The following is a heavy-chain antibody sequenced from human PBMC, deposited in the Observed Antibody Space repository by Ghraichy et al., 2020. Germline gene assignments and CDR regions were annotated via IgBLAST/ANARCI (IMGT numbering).Heavy chain of an antibody. CDR1: GDSVSSNSAA. CDR2: TYYRSKWYN. V-gene: IGHV6-1*01. J-gene: IGHJ3*02. D-gene: IGHD6-19*01. Sequence: SQTLSLTCAISGDSVSSNSAAWNWIRQSPSRGLEWLGRTYYRSKWYNDYAVSVKSRITINPDTSKNQFSLQLNSVTPEDTAVYYCARGEGPRWLATDAFDIWGQGTMVTVSS. CDR3: ARGEGPRWLATDAFDI.